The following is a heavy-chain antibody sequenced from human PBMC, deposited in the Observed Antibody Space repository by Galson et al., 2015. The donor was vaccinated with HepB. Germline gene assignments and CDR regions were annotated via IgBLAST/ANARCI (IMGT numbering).Heavy chain of an antibody. J-gene: IGHJ4*02. V-gene: IGHV3-23*01. CDR2: VTISGYI. CDR3: AQERGCGGTNCHNLRGY. CDR1: GFTLSGHA. Sequence: SLRLSCAASGFTLSGHAMAWVRHAPGKGLEWVSSVTISGYIYYADSVKGRFTISRDISKNTLYLQMNSLRVEDTAVYYCAQERGCGGTNCHNLRGYWGPGTLVTVSS. D-gene: IGHD2-2*02.